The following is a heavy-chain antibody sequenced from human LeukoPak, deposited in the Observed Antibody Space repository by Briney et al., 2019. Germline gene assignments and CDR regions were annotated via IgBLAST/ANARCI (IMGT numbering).Heavy chain of an antibody. CDR3: ARLLDNDISGDPDTFDV. CDR2: VSYTGRT. J-gene: IGHJ3*01. CDR1: CGSLSGPY. D-gene: IGHD3-22*01. V-gene: IGHV4-59*11. Sequence: SQTLSLTCTVACGSLSGPYWSWIRQPPGKRLEWIGYVSYTGRTTYHPSLQSRVTISIDTSKSQFSLKLTSVTSADTAVYSCARLLDNDISGDPDTFDVWGQGTTVIVSS.